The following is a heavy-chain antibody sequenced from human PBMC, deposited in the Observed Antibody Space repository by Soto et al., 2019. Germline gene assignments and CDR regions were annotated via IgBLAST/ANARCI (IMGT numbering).Heavy chain of an antibody. CDR3: ARHMEAHSHFYYGLDV. D-gene: IGHD3-10*01. J-gene: IGHJ6*02. CDR2: IYPGDSDT. V-gene: IGHV5-51*01. Sequence: GASLKISCKGSGYNFNTYWTAWVRQMPGKGLEWMGFIYPGDSDTRYSPSFQGQVTISADKSINTAYLQWRTLKPSDTAIYYCARHMEAHSHFYYGLDVWGQGTTVTVSS. CDR1: GYNFNTYW.